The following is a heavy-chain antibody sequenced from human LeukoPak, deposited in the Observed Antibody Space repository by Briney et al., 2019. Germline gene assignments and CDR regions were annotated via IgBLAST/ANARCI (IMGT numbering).Heavy chain of an antibody. D-gene: IGHD3-3*01. CDR1: GGSFSGYY. CDR2: INHSGST. CDR3: ARHDNPGLDYDFWSGYYSAGGFDP. Sequence: SETLSLTCAVYGGSFSGYYWSWIRQPPGKGLEWIGEINHSGSTNYNPSLKSRVTISVDTSKNQFSLKLSSVTAADTAVYYCARHDNPGLDYDFWSGYYSAGGFDPWGQGTLVTVSS. J-gene: IGHJ5*02. V-gene: IGHV4-34*01.